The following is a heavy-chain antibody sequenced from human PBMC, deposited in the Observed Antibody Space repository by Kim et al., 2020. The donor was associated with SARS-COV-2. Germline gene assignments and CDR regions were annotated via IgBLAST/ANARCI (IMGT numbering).Heavy chain of an antibody. V-gene: IGHV4-39*01. CDR1: GSSISSSSYY. CDR3: TSHIKPRYVLMVRGVIGAVAFDI. Sequence: SETLSLTCTVSGSSISSSSYYWGWIRQPPGKGLEWIGSIYYSGSTYYNPSLKSRVTISVDTSKNQFSLKLSSVTGAHKAVYYCTSHIKPRYVLMVRGVIGAVAFDIWAQRKMVTVP. CDR2: IYYSGST. D-gene: IGHD3-10*01. J-gene: IGHJ3*02.